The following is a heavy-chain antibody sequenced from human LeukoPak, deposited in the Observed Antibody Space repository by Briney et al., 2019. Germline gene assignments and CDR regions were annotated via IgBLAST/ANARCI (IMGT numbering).Heavy chain of an antibody. CDR2: ISTSSRYI. J-gene: IGHJ5*02. CDR3: ARADCSGSTCYLRRSWFDP. V-gene: IGHV3-21*01. Sequence: GGSLRLSCAASGFTFSSFDMNWVRQAPGKGLEWVSSISTSSRYIYYRDSVKGRSTISRDDAKNSLYLQMNSLRVEDTAVYYCARADCSGSTCYLRRSWFDPWGQGTLVTVSS. D-gene: IGHD2-2*01. CDR1: GFTFSSFD.